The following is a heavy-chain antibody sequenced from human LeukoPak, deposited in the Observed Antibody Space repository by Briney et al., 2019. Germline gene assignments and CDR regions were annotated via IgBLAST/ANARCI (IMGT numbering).Heavy chain of an antibody. J-gene: IGHJ6*02. CDR2: ISGPGGST. CDR1: GFTFSNYA. V-gene: IGHV3-23*01. D-gene: IGHD6-13*01. Sequence: GGSLRLSCAASGFTFSNYAMTWVRQAPGKGLEWVSAISGPGGSTYYAGSVKGRFTISRDNSKNTLFLQMNSLRVEDTAVYYCAKVDRQLAAWFYYGMDVWGQGTTVTVSS. CDR3: AKVDRQLAAWFYYGMDV.